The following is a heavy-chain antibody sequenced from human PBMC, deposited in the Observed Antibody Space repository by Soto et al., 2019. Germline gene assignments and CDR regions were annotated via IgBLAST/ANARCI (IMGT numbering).Heavy chain of an antibody. CDR2: MYYIGRT. Sequence: PSETLSLTCTVSGDSVTSGNYCWNWIRQPPGKGLEWIGYMYYIGRTDYNPSLKSRVTLSVDASKNQLSLQLTSVTAADTALYFCARTDSSGRWAALYWGQGILVTVYS. CDR1: GDSVTSGNYC. V-gene: IGHV4-61*01. D-gene: IGHD3-22*01. J-gene: IGHJ4*02. CDR3: ARTDSSGRWAALY.